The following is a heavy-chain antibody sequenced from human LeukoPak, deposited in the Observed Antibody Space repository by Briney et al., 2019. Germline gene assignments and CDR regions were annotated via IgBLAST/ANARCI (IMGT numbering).Heavy chain of an antibody. V-gene: IGHV4-38-2*02. J-gene: IGHJ6*03. Sequence: SETLSLTCTVSGGSISSGYYWGWIRQPPGKGLQWIGSIYHSGNTYYNPSLKSRVSMSVDTSKNQLSLNLSSVTAADTAVYYCARADYSSSWSHDYYYMDVWGKGTTVTVSS. CDR2: IYHSGNT. D-gene: IGHD6-13*01. CDR3: ARADYSSSWSHDYYYMDV. CDR1: GGSISSGYY.